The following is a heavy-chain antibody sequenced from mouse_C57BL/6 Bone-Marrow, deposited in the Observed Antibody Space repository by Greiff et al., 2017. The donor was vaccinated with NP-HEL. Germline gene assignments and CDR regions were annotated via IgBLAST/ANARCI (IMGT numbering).Heavy chain of an antibody. Sequence: VQRVESGPGLVAPSQSLSITCTVSGFSLTSYAISWVRQPPGKGLEWLGVIWTGGGTNYNSALNSRLSISKDNSKSQVFLKMNSLQTDDTARYYCARKGGTISGYYAMDYWGQGTSVTVSS. CDR3: ARKGGTISGYYAMDY. V-gene: IGHV2-9-1*01. J-gene: IGHJ4*01. CDR2: IWTGGGT. CDR1: GFSLTSYA. D-gene: IGHD3-1*01.